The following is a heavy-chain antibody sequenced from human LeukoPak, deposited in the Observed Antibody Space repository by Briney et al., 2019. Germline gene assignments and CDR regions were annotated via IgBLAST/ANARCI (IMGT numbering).Heavy chain of an antibody. Sequence: PGRSLRLSCAASGFTFSSYGMHWVRRAPGKGLEWVAVIWYDGSNKYYADSVKGRFTISRDNSKNTLYLQMNSLRAEDTAVYYCAREVIAVAGTFDYWGQGTLVTVSS. CDR1: GFTFSSYG. V-gene: IGHV3-33*01. CDR3: AREVIAVAGTFDY. D-gene: IGHD6-19*01. J-gene: IGHJ4*02. CDR2: IWYDGSNK.